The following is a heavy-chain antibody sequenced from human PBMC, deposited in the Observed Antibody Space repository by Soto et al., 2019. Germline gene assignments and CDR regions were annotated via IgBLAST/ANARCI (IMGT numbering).Heavy chain of an antibody. D-gene: IGHD1-1*01. V-gene: IGHV3-74*01. CDR3: ARGGLEPFDY. CDR2: INDYGTTI. Sequence: EVQLVESGGGLVQSGGSLRLSCAASGFTLGNYWMHWVRQAPGKGLVWVSRINDYGTTINYAESVEGRFIISRDDAKSAVYLQMNNLRAEDSAVYCCARGGLEPFDYWGQGALVTVSS. J-gene: IGHJ4*02. CDR1: GFTLGNYW.